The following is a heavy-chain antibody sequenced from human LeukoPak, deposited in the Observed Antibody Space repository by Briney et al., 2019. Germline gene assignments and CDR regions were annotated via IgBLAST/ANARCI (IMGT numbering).Heavy chain of an antibody. CDR2: IYYSGYT. CDR1: GASINSGGFF. V-gene: IGHV4-31*03. D-gene: IGHD5-12*01. J-gene: IGHJ3*02. Sequence: PSQTLSLTCTVSGASINSGGFFWSWIRQHPGKGLEWIGHIYYSGYTYYNPSLTSRLAISLDTSKTQFSLRLSSVTAADTALYYCARVLGVPTGHTFDIWGQGIMVTVSS. CDR3: ARVLGVPTGHTFDI.